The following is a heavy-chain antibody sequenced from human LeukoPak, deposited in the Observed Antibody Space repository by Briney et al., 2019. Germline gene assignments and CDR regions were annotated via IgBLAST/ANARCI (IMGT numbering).Heavy chain of an antibody. Sequence: ASVKVSCKASGYTFTSYDINWVRQATGQGLEWMGWMNPNSGNTGYAQKFQGRVTITRNTSISTAYMELSSLRSEDTAVYYCARGRRYSSSWIHYYYYYMDVWGKGTTVTVSS. CDR3: ARGRRYSSSWIHYYYYYMDV. CDR1: GYTFTSYD. V-gene: IGHV1-8*03. CDR2: MNPNSGNT. D-gene: IGHD6-13*01. J-gene: IGHJ6*03.